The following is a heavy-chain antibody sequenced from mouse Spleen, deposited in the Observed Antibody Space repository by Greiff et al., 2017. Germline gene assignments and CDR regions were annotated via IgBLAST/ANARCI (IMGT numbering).Heavy chain of an antibody. V-gene: IGHV1-59*01. CDR3: ARSGEHYYGSSYGYFDV. D-gene: IGHD1-1*01. Sequence: VQLQQPGAELVRPGTSVKLSCKASGYTFTSYWMHWVKQRPGQGLEWIGVIDPSDSYTNYNQKFKGKATLTVDTSSSTAYMQLSSLTSEDSAVYYCARSGEHYYGSSYGYFDVWGTGTTVTVSS. CDR2: IDPSDSYT. CDR1: GYTFTSYW. J-gene: IGHJ1*03.